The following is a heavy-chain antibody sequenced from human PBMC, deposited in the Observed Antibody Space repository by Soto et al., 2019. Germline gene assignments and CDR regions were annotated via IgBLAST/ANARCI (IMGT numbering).Heavy chain of an antibody. D-gene: IGHD6-19*01. Sequence: TQSLTCAVSGVSIPRDGYSWSRIRQPPGKGLEWIGYIYHSGSTYYSPSLKSRVTISVDRSKNQFSLKLSSVTAADTAVYYCARDLGSGWRYYFDYWGQG. CDR2: IYHSGST. CDR1: GVSIPRDGYS. V-gene: IGHV4-30-2*01. CDR3: ARDLGSGWRYYFDY. J-gene: IGHJ4*02.